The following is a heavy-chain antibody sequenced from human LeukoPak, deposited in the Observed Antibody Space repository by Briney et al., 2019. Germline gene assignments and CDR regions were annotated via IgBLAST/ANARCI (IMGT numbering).Heavy chain of an antibody. V-gene: IGHV3-48*01. CDR2: ISTSTTTI. CDR3: ASWGEGALDN. J-gene: IGHJ4*02. Sequence: QTGGSLSLLCEASGFTFSSYSMNWVRQAPGKGLEWISYISTSTTTIYYANSVKGRFTISRDNAKKSLYLQMNSLRVEDTGVYYCASWGEGALDNWGQGTLVTVSS. D-gene: IGHD1-26*01. CDR1: GFTFSSYS.